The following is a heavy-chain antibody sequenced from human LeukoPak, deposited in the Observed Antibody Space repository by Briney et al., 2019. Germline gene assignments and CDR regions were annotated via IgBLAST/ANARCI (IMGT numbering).Heavy chain of an antibody. V-gene: IGHV3-73*01. Sequence: GGSLRLSCAASGFTFSGSAMHWVRQASGKGLEWVGRIRSKANSYATAYAASVKGRFTISRDDSKNTAYLQMNSLKTEDTAVYYCTRLRSFPGIAAAGTRFDPWGQGTLVTVSS. D-gene: IGHD6-13*01. CDR2: IRSKANSYAT. J-gene: IGHJ5*02. CDR1: GFTFSGSA. CDR3: TRLRSFPGIAAAGTRFDP.